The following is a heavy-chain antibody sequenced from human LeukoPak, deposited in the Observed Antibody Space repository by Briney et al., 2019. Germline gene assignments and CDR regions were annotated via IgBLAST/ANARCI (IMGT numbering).Heavy chain of an antibody. V-gene: IGHV3-7*03. CDR1: GFTFSSYW. D-gene: IGHD5-18*01. Sequence: PGGSLRLSCAASGFTFSSYWMTWVRQAPGKGLEWVANTKQDGSERYYADSVKGRFTISRDNAKNSLYLEMNSLRVEDTAVYYCARGGYSYGNFDYWGQGTLVTVSS. CDR3: ARGGYSYGNFDY. CDR2: TKQDGSER. J-gene: IGHJ4*02.